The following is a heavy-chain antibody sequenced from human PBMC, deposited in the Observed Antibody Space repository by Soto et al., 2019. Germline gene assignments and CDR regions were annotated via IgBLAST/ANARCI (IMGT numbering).Heavy chain of an antibody. J-gene: IGHJ3*02. V-gene: IGHV1-2*04. CDR2: INPNSGGT. CDR1: GYTFTGYY. D-gene: IGHD6-19*01. CDR3: AGQQRGKVAGNDDAFDI. Sequence: GASVKVSCKASGYTFTGYYMHWVRQAPGQGLEWMGWINPNSGGTNYAQKFQGWVTMTRDTSISTAYMELSRLRSDDTAVYYCAGQQRGKVAGNDDAFDIWGQGTLVTVSS.